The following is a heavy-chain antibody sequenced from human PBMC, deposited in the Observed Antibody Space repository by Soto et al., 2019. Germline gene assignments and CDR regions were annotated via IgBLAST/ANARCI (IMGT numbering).Heavy chain of an antibody. J-gene: IGHJ6*04. CDR3: ARDFRGVPAAMRRDYYYYGMDV. CDR2: IYYSGST. V-gene: IGHV4-31*03. Sequence: QVQLQESGPGLVKPSQTLSLTCTVSGGSISSGGYYWSWIRQHPGKGLEWIGYIYYSGSTYYNPSLKSGVTVSVARSKNQFSLKLSSVTAADTAVYYCARDFRGVPAAMRRDYYYYGMDVWGKGTTVTVSS. CDR1: GGSISSGGYY. D-gene: IGHD2-2*01.